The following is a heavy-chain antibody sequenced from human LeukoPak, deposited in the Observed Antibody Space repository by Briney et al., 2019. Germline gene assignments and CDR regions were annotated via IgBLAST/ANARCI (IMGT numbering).Heavy chain of an antibody. V-gene: IGHV3-30*18. D-gene: IGHD6-19*01. CDR2: ISYDGSNK. CDR3: AKDERGSGWYHYYYYYGMDV. J-gene: IGHJ6*02. CDR1: GFTFSSYG. Sequence: GGSLRLSCAASGFTFSSYGMHWVRRAPGKGPEWVAVISYDGSNKYYADSVKGRFTISRDNSKNTLYLQMNSLRAEDTAVYYCAKDERGSGWYHYYYYYGMDVWGQGTTVTVSS.